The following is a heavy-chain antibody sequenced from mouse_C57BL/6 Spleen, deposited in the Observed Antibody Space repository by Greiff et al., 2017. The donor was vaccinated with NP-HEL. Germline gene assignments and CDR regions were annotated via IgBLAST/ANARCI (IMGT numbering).Heavy chain of an antibody. Sequence: EVMLVESGGDLVKPGGSLKLSCAASGFTFSSYGMSWVRQTPDKRLEWVATISSGGSYTYYPDSVKGRFTISRDNAKNTLYLQMSSLKSEDTAMYYCARHEDYGNFGGFAYWGQGTLVTVSA. CDR2: ISSGGSYT. D-gene: IGHD2-1*01. J-gene: IGHJ3*01. CDR3: ARHEDYGNFGGFAY. CDR1: GFTFSSYG. V-gene: IGHV5-6*01.